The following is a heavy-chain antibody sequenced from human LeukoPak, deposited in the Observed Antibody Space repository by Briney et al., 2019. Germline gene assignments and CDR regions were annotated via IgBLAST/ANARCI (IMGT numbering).Heavy chain of an antibody. CDR1: GYTFTGYY. V-gene: IGHV1-2*02. CDR3: AADPNQYEILSGYQTWNY. CDR2: INPNSGGT. Sequence: ASVKVSCKASGYTFTGYYMHWVRQAPGQGLEWMGWINPNSGGTNYAQKFQGRVTMTRDTSISTAYMELSRLRSDDTAVYYWAADPNQYEILSGYQTWNYWGQGTLVTVSS. J-gene: IGHJ4*02. D-gene: IGHD3-9*01.